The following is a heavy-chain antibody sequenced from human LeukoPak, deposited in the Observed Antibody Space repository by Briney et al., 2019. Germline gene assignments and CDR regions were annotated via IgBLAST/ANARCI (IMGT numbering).Heavy chain of an antibody. CDR3: VKDFSFCTTTSCYEGGYPAFDV. J-gene: IGHJ3*01. CDR1: GFTFNSYS. V-gene: IGHV3-64D*06. CDR2: ISSDGGGT. Sequence: GGSLRLSCSASGFTFNSYSMHWVRQAPGKGLEYVPAISSDGGGTYYADSVKGRFTISRDNSKNTVDLQMSSLRVEDTAVYYCVKDFSFCTTTSCYEGGYPAFDVWGQGTTVTVSS. D-gene: IGHD2-2*01.